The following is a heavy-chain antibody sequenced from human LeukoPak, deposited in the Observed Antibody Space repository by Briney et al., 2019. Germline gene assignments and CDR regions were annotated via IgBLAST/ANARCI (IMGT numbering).Heavy chain of an antibody. CDR2: VRPNNGAT. V-gene: IGHV1-2*02. Sequence: ASVKVSCKASGYTFTDFYIRWVRHAPGQGLEWMGWVRPNNGATKYAEKFQGRVTMTRDTSTSTAHMELSSLRSDDTAEYYCARDLEASPGYEGADALDIWGQGTMVTVSS. J-gene: IGHJ3*02. D-gene: IGHD5-12*01. CDR3: ARDLEASPGYEGADALDI. CDR1: GYTFTDFY.